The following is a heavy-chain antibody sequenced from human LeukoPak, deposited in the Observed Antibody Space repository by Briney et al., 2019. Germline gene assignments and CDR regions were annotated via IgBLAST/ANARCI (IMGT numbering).Heavy chain of an antibody. D-gene: IGHD3-10*01. CDR1: GFTFSRYG. CDR2: ISYGGSNT. Sequence: GGSLRLSCAASGFTFSRYGMHWVRQAPGKGLEWVAVISYGGSNTYYADSVKGRFTISRDNSKNTLYLQMNSLRAGDTAVYYCARTLMEQVVRGGFDYWGQGTLVTVSS. J-gene: IGHJ4*02. CDR3: ARTLMEQVVRGGFDY. V-gene: IGHV3-30*03.